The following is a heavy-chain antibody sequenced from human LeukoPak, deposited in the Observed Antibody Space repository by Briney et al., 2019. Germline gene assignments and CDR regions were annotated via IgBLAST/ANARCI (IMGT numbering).Heavy chain of an antibody. Sequence: ASVKVSCKASGYTFTSYDINWVRQATGQGLEWMGWMNPNSGNTGYAQKFQGRVTMTRNTSISTAYMELSSLRSEDTAVYYCARGVFRRITIFGVVIMPRYYYYMDVWGKGTTVTVSS. CDR2: MNPNSGNT. V-gene: IGHV1-8*01. J-gene: IGHJ6*03. CDR1: GYTFTSYD. D-gene: IGHD3-3*01. CDR3: ARGVFRRITIFGVVIMPRYYYYMDV.